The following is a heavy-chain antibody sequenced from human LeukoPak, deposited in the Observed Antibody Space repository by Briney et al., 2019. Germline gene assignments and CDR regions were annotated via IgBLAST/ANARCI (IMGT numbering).Heavy chain of an antibody. D-gene: IGHD2-15*01. V-gene: IGHV3-30*04. Sequence: GGSLRLSCAASGFTFNNYAMHWVRQAPGKGLQWVAVISYDGSNKYYADSVKGRFTISRDNSKNTVYLQMNSLRAEDTAVYYCAKDGFAVVAGAFDYWGQGTLVTVSS. CDR1: GFTFNNYA. J-gene: IGHJ4*02. CDR2: ISYDGSNK. CDR3: AKDGFAVVAGAFDY.